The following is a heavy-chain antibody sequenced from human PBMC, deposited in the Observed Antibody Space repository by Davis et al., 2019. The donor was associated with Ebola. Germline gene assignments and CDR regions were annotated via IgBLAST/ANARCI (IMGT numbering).Heavy chain of an antibody. CDR1: GGSVSSGSYY. Sequence: SETLSLTCTVSGGSVSSGSYYWSWIRQPPGKGLEWIGYIYYSGSTNYNPSLKSRVTISVDTSKNQFSLKLSSVTAADTAVYYCARDSGYDPFDYWGQGTLVTVSS. J-gene: IGHJ4*02. D-gene: IGHD5-12*01. CDR3: ARDSGYDPFDY. V-gene: IGHV4-61*01. CDR2: IYYSGST.